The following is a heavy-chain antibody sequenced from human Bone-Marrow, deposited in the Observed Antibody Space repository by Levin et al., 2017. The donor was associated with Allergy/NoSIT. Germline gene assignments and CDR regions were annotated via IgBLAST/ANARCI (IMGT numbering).Heavy chain of an antibody. Sequence: PGGSLRLSCAASGFTFSSYGMHWVRQAPGKGLEWVAVISYDGSNKYYADSVKGRFTISRDNSKNTLYLQMNSLRAEDTAVYYCAKDPGSGGDWFDPWGQGTLVTVSS. J-gene: IGHJ5*02. V-gene: IGHV3-30*18. CDR2: ISYDGSNK. CDR3: AKDPGSGGDWFDP. D-gene: IGHD3-16*01. CDR1: GFTFSSYG.